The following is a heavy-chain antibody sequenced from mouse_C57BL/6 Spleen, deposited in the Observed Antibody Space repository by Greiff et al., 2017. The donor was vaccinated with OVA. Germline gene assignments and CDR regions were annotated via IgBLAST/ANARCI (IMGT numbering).Heavy chain of an antibody. D-gene: IGHD4-1*01. J-gene: IGHJ2*01. CDR3: ARNSNWEGYYFDY. CDR1: GYTFTSYW. Sequence: QVQLQQPGAELVKPGASVKMSCKASGYTFTSYWITWVKQRPGQGLEWIGDIYPGSGSTNYNDKFKSKATLTVDTSSSTAYMQLSSLTSEDSAVYYCARNSNWEGYYFDYWGQGTTLTVSS. CDR2: IYPGSGST. V-gene: IGHV1-55*01.